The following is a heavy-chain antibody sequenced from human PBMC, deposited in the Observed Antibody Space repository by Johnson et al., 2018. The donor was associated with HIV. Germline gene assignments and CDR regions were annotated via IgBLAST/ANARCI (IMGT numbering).Heavy chain of an antibody. CDR1: GFTFSDYY. CDR3: ARAGVVESYGSWKAFDI. Sequence: QVQLVESGGGLVKPGGSLRLSCVGSGFTFSDYYMSWVRQAPGKGLEWIAYISGGSAGTFYADSVKGRFTISRDNGNKEVYLQMKSLRAEDTAVYYCARAGVVESYGSWKAFDICGQGTFVTVSS. V-gene: IGHV3-11*04. D-gene: IGHD3-10*01. CDR2: ISGGSAGT. J-gene: IGHJ3*02.